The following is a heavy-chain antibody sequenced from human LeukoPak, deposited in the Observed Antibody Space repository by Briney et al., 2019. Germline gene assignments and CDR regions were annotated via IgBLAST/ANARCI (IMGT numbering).Heavy chain of an antibody. Sequence: ASVTVSCKASGYTFTSYGISWVRQAPGQGLEWMGWISAYNGNTNYAQKLQGRVTMTTDTSTSTAYMELRSLRSDDTAVYYCASNRYFDWGTLMGYYYYGMDVWGQGTTVTVSS. CDR1: GYTFTSYG. D-gene: IGHD3-9*01. CDR3: ASNRYFDWGTLMGYYYYGMDV. V-gene: IGHV1-18*01. CDR2: ISAYNGNT. J-gene: IGHJ6*02.